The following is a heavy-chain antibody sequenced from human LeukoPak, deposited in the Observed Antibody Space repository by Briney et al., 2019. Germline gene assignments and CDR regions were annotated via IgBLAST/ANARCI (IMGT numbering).Heavy chain of an antibody. CDR1: GFTVSYNY. J-gene: IGHJ4*02. D-gene: IGHD3-22*01. CDR3: ARETFYYYDSSDYYGIFDY. V-gene: IGHV3-66*01. CDR2: IYRGGST. Sequence: GGSLRLSCAASGFTVSYNYMSWVRHAPGQGLELGSVIYRGGSTYYADSVKGRFTISRDNSKNTLYLQMNSLRAEDTAVYYCARETFYYYDSSDYYGIFDYWGQGTLVTVSS.